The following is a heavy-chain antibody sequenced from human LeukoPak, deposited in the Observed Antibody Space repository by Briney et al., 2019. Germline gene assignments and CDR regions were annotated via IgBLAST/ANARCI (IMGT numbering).Heavy chain of an antibody. CDR3: ARAASVAGTYALNH. V-gene: IGHV3-66*01. CDR1: GFTVGSNY. CDR2: IYGGGST. D-gene: IGHD6-19*01. Sequence: GGSLRLSCAVSGFTVGSNYMSWVRQAPGKGLEWVSVIYGGGSTYYADSVKGRFTISRDNSKNTLYLQMNSLRAEDTAVYYCARAASVAGTYALNHWGQGTLVTVSS. J-gene: IGHJ4*02.